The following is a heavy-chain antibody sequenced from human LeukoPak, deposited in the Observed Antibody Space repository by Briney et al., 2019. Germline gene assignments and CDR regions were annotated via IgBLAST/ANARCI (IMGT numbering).Heavy chain of an antibody. Sequence: GASVKVSCKASGYTFTSYGISWARQAPGQGLEWMGWISAYNGNTNYAQKLQGRVTMTTDTSTSTAYVELRSLRSDDTAVYYCAREDGVVATGYFDYWGQGTLVTVSS. J-gene: IGHJ4*02. CDR2: ISAYNGNT. D-gene: IGHD2-15*01. CDR3: AREDGVVATGYFDY. CDR1: GYTFTSYG. V-gene: IGHV1-18*01.